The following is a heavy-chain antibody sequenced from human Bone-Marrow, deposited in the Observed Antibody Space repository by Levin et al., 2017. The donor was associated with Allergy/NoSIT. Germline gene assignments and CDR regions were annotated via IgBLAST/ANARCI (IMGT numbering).Heavy chain of an antibody. V-gene: IGHV4-34*01. CDR3: ARVLAATDY. CDR1: GGSFRGYY. D-gene: IGHD2-15*01. J-gene: IGHJ4*02. CDR2: INHSGST. Sequence: SQTLSLTCAVYGGSFRGYYWSWIRQPPGKGLEWIGEINHSGSTNYNPSLKSRVTISVDTSKNQFSLKLSSVTAADTAVYYCARVLAATDYWGQGTLVTVSS.